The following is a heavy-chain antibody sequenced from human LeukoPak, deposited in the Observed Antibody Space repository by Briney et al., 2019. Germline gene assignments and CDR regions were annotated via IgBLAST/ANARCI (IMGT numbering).Heavy chain of an antibody. J-gene: IGHJ4*02. CDR2: ISNGDGNT. CDR3: TRDMQGSRLYLVGSQND. Sequence: GGSLRLSCAASGFTFSSYAMSWVRQAPGKGLEWVSTISNGDGNTYYADSVKGRFTISRDNAMNTLYLQMNSLRAEDSALYYCTRDMQGSRLYLVGSQNDWGQGTLVTVSS. D-gene: IGHD1-26*01. V-gene: IGHV3-23*01. CDR1: GFTFSSYA.